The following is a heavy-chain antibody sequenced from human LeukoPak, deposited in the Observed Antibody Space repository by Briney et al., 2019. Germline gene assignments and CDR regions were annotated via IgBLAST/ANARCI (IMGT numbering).Heavy chain of an antibody. Sequence: VASVKVSCKASGGTFSSYAISWVRQAPGQGLEWMGRIIPILGIANYAQKFQGRVTITADKSTGTAYMELSSPRSEDTAVYYCARGMATTRRVTIDYWGQGTLVTVSS. V-gene: IGHV1-69*04. CDR2: IIPILGIA. J-gene: IGHJ4*02. CDR1: GGTFSSYA. CDR3: ARGMATTRRVTIDY. D-gene: IGHD4-17*01.